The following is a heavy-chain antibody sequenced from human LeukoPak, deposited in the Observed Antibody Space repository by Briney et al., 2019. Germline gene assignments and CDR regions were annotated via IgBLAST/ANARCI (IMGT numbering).Heavy chain of an antibody. CDR2: INHSGST. J-gene: IGHJ5*02. CDR3: ARVSITGTTSNWFDP. CDR1: GGSFSGYY. Sequence: KPSETLSLTCAVYGGSFSGYYWSWIRRPPGKGLEWIGEINHSGSTNYNPSLKSRVTISVDTSKNQFSLKLSSVTAADTAVYYCARVSITGTTSNWFDPWGQGTLVTVSS. V-gene: IGHV4-34*01. D-gene: IGHD1-7*01.